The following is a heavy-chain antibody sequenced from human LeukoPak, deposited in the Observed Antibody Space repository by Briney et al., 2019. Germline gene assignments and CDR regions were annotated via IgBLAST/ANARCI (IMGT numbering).Heavy chain of an antibody. J-gene: IGHJ6*03. V-gene: IGHV3-43*02. CDR1: GFTFDDYA. Sequence: PGGSLRLSCAASGFTFDDYAMHWDRQAPGKVLESVALISGDGASTYYADSVKGRFTISRDSSKNSLYLQMNSLRPEDTALYYCAKDRTYYDFWSGYYDYYMDVWGKGTTVTVSS. CDR3: AKDRTYYDFWSGYYDYYMDV. D-gene: IGHD3-3*01. CDR2: ISGDGAST.